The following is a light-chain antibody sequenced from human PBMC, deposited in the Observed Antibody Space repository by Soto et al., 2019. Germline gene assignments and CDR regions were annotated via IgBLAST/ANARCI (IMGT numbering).Light chain of an antibody. J-gene: IGLJ1*01. CDR3: QSYDSSLRNYV. CDR1: SSNIGAGYD. Sequence: QSVLTQPPSVSVAPGQRVTISCTGSSSNIGAGYDVHWYQQLPGTAPKLLIYGNSNRPSGVPDRFSGSKSGTSASLAITGLQAEDEADYYCQSYDSSLRNYVFGTGTKVTVL. V-gene: IGLV1-40*01. CDR2: GNS.